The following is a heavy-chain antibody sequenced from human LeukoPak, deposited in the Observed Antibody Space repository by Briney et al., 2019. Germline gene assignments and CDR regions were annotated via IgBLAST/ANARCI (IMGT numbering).Heavy chain of an antibody. Sequence: PGGSLRLPCAASGFTSSSYAMSWVRQAPGKGLEWVSAISGSGGSTYYADSVKGRFTISRDNSKNTLYLQMNSLRAEDTAVYYCAKSGGSGYVYYFDYWGQGTLVTVSS. D-gene: IGHD3-3*01. CDR2: ISGSGGST. CDR1: GFTSSSYA. V-gene: IGHV3-23*01. J-gene: IGHJ4*02. CDR3: AKSGGSGYVYYFDY.